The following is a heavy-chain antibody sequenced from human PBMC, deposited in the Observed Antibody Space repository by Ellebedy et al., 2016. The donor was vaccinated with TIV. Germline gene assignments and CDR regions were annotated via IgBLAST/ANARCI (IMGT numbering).Heavy chain of an antibody. CDR1: GYSFAHYW. Sequence: GESLKISCKGSGYSFAHYWIAWVRQIPGKGLEYMGTIYPTDSDVKYSPSFEGQVTISVDKSSSTTYLHWSSLNASDLAIYYCARLHNRSSSGYYLDFWGQGTLVTVSS. D-gene: IGHD6-19*01. CDR2: IYPTDSDV. V-gene: IGHV5-51*01. CDR3: ARLHNRSSSGYYLDF. J-gene: IGHJ4*02.